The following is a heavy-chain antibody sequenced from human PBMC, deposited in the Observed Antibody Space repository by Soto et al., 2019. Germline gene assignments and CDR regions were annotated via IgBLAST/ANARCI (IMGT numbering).Heavy chain of an antibody. CDR1: GFTFSSYE. J-gene: IGHJ5*02. V-gene: IGHV3-48*03. CDR2: ISSSGSTI. CDR3: ARDRHITIFGVVRNWFDP. D-gene: IGHD3-3*01. Sequence: GGSLSLSCAASGFTFSSYEMNWVRQAPVKGLEWVSYISSSGSTIYYADSVKGRFTIFRDNAKNSVYLQMNSLRVEDTAVYYCARDRHITIFGVVRNWFDPWGQGTLVTVS.